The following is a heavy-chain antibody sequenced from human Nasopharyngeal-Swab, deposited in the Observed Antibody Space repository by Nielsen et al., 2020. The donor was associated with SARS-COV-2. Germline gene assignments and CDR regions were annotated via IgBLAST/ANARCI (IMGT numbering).Heavy chain of an antibody. Sequence: GGSLRLPCAASGFTFSSYGMHWVRQAPGKGLEWVAVIWYDGSNKYYADSVKGRFTISRDNSKNTLYLQMNSLRAEDTAVYYCARDFNWGYYYYYYMDVWGKGTTVTVSS. CDR2: IWYDGSNK. V-gene: IGHV3-33*01. D-gene: IGHD7-27*01. CDR1: GFTFSSYG. CDR3: ARDFNWGYYYYYYMDV. J-gene: IGHJ6*03.